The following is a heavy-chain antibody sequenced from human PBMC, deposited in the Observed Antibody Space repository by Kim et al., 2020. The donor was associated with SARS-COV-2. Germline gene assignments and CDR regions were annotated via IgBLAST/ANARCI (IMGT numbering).Heavy chain of an antibody. Sequence: VKGRFTISRDNSKNTLYLQMNSLRAEDMAVYYCAKGPRYSSGWYANPFDPWGQGTLVTVSS. V-gene: IGHV3-30*02. D-gene: IGHD6-19*01. J-gene: IGHJ5*02. CDR3: AKGPRYSSGWYANPFDP.